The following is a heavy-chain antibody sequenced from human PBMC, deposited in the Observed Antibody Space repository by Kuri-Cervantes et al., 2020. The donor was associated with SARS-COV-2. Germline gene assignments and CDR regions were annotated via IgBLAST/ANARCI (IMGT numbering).Heavy chain of an antibody. Sequence: LSLTCAASGFTFSSYGMHWVRQAPGKGLEWVAVIWYDGSNKYYADSVKGRFTISRDNSKNTLYLQMNSLRAEDTAVYYCARDGVADYYYYYMDVWGKGTTVTVSS. V-gene: IGHV3-33*01. J-gene: IGHJ6*03. D-gene: IGHD2-15*01. CDR3: ARDGVADYYYYYMDV. CDR2: IWYDGSNK. CDR1: GFTFSSYG.